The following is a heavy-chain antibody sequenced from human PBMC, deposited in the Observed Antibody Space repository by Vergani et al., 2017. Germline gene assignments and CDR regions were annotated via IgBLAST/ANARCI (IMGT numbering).Heavy chain of an antibody. CDR1: GGSISSGGYY. CDR3: ARGPDDDYGDYIGYYYMDV. Sequence: QVQLQESGPGLVKPSQTLSLTCTVSGGSISSGGYYWSWIRQHQGKGLEWIGYIYYSGSTYYNPSLKSRVTISVDTSKNQFSLKLSSVTAAATAVYYCARGPDDDYGDYIGYYYMDVWGKGTTVTVSS. D-gene: IGHD4-17*01. J-gene: IGHJ6*03. CDR2: IYYSGST. V-gene: IGHV4-31*03.